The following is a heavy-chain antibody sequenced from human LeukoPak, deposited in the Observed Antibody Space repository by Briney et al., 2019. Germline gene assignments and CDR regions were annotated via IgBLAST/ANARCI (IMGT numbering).Heavy chain of an antibody. J-gene: IGHJ4*02. Sequence: ASVKVSCKTSGGTFSTYAISWVRQAPGQGLEWMGRIIPVLGIANYAQKFQGRVTITADKSTSTAYMERSSLRSEDTAVYYCARGQSNWYVCNYWGQGTLVTVSS. D-gene: IGHD6-13*01. V-gene: IGHV1-69*04. CDR2: IIPVLGIA. CDR1: GGTFSTYA. CDR3: ARGQSNWYVCNY.